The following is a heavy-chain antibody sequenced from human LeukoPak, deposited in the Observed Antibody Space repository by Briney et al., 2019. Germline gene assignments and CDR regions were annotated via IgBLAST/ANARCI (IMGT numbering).Heavy chain of an antibody. CDR2: ISSTSNTI. J-gene: IGHJ4*02. V-gene: IGHV3-48*02. CDR3: ARERQLKV. Sequence: PGGSLRLSCAASGFTFSTYTMNWVRQAPGQGLECVSSISSTSNTIYYADSVKGRFTISRDNAKSSLYLQMNSLRDEDTAVYYCARERQLKVWGQGTLVTVSS. CDR1: GFTFSTYT. D-gene: IGHD2-2*01.